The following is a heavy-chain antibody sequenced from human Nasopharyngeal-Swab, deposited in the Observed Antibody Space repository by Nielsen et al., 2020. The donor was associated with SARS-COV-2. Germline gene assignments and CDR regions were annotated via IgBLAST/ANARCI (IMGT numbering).Heavy chain of an antibody. J-gene: IGHJ6*02. V-gene: IGHV1-2*06. Sequence: ASVKVSCKASGYSFSAYYIHWVRQAPGQGLEWMGRINPNSGGTDYAQKFQGRVTMTRDTSIRTAYMDLSSLRSDDTAMYYCAGDGTSRGIASRPGLYYYPMDVWGQGTTVTVSS. D-gene: IGHD6-6*01. CDR3: AGDGTSRGIASRPGLYYYPMDV. CDR1: GYSFSAYY. CDR2: INPNSGGT.